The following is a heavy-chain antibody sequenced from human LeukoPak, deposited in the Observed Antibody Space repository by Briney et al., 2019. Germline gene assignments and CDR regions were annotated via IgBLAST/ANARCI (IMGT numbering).Heavy chain of an antibody. D-gene: IGHD6-13*01. CDR3: ARDPGIAAAGMIPY. CDR2: IYTSGST. V-gene: IGHV4-4*07. J-gene: IGHJ4*02. Sequence: SETLSLTCTVSGGSISSYYWSWIRQPAGKGLEWIGRIYTSGSTNYNPSPKSRVTMSVDTSKNQFSLKLSSVTAADTAVYYCARDPGIAAAGMIPYWGQGTLVTVSS. CDR1: GGSISSYY.